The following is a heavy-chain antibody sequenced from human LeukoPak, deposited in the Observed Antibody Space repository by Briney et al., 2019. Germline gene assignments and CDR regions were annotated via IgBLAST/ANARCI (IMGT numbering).Heavy chain of an antibody. CDR2: IQPMNGDT. CDR1: GYTFTNNA. D-gene: IGHD1-26*01. V-gene: IGHV1-18*01. J-gene: IGHJ4*02. Sequence: GASVKVSCKTSGYTFTNNAITWMRQAPGQGLEWLGWIQPMNGDTNYAQVIRARGSMTTDTSTSKAFMELRSLRPDDTAIYYCARGMYSGTYFRYEDWGQGTLVTVSS. CDR3: ARGMYSGTYFRYED.